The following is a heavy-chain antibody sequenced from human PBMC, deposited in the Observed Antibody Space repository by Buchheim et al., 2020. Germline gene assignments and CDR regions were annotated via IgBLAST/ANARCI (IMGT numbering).Heavy chain of an antibody. D-gene: IGHD6-6*01. V-gene: IGHV3-30*18. CDR2: ISYDGSNK. Sequence: QVQLVESGGGVVQPGRSLRLSCAASGFTFSSYGMHWVRQAPGKGLEWVAVISYDGSNKYYADSVKGRFTISRDNSKNTLYLQMNSLRAEDTAVYYCAKEDGWDSSGLYDYYYGMDVWGQGTT. CDR1: GFTFSSYG. J-gene: IGHJ6*02. CDR3: AKEDGWDSSGLYDYYYGMDV.